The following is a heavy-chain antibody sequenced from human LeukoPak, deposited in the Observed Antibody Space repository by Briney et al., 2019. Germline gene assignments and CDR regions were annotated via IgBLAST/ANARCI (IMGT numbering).Heavy chain of an antibody. CDR3: AGNSGWYVYNY. CDR1: GGSLSSYD. CDR2: IHTRGRT. D-gene: IGHD6-19*01. J-gene: IGHJ4*02. Sequence: PSETLSLTCTVSGGSLSSYDWSWIGQPPGKGLEWIGYIHTRGRTNNNPTVKSRATISVDTSKNHFSLKLSSVTAADTAVYHCAGNSGWYVYNYWGQGTLVSVSS. V-gene: IGHV4-4*09.